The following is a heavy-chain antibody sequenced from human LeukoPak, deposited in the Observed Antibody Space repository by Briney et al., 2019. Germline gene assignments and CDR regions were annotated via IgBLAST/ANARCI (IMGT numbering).Heavy chain of an antibody. CDR1: GGSISNYY. CDR2: MNGDGSQI. CDR3: VAWGNSGNS. D-gene: IGHD1-26*01. J-gene: IGHJ3*01. Sequence: PSETLSLTCTVSGGSISNYYWTWIRQPPGKGLEWVAHMNGDGSQIYYMDFVKGRFTISRDNAKNSLYLQMNGLRAEDTAVYYCVAWGNSGNSWGQGTMVIVSS. V-gene: IGHV3-7*01.